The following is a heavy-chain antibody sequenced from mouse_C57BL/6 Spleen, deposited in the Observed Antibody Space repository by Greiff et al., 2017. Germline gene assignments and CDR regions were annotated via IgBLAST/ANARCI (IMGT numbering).Heavy chain of an antibody. V-gene: IGHV5-9*01. CDR3: ARRGDYGSSFDY. CDR1: GFTFSSYT. D-gene: IGHD1-1*01. J-gene: IGHJ2*01. Sequence: EVQLVESGGGLVKPGGSLKLSCAASGFTFSSYTMSWVRQTPEKRLEWVATISGGGGNTYYPDIVKGRFTISRDNAKNTLYLQMSSLRSEDTVLYYCARRGDYGSSFDYWGQGTTLTVSS. CDR2: ISGGGGNT.